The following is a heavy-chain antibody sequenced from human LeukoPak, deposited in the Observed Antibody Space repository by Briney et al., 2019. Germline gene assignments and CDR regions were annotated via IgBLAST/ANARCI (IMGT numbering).Heavy chain of an antibody. J-gene: IGHJ4*02. CDR2: MNPNSGNT. CDR1: GDTFTSYD. Sequence: ASVKVSCKASGDTFTSYDINWVRQATGQGLEWMGWMNPNSGNTGYAQKFQGRVTITRNTSISTAYMELSSLRSEDTAVYYCAATYYDSSGSTYYFDYWGQGTLVTVSS. CDR3: AATYYDSSGSTYYFDY. D-gene: IGHD3-22*01. V-gene: IGHV1-8*03.